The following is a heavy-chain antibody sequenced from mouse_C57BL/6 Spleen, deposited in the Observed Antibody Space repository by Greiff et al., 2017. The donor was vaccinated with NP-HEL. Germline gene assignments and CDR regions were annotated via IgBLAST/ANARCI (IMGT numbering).Heavy chain of an antibody. J-gene: IGHJ3*01. CDR1: GYTFTSYW. V-gene: IGHV1-74*01. D-gene: IGHD1-1*01. CDR3: ARRSYDSSSSWFAC. CDR2: IYPSDGDT. Sequence: VQLQQSGAELVKPGASVKVSCKASGYTFTSYWMHWVKQRPGQGLEWIGRIYPSDGDTNYNEKFKGKATLTADKSSSTAYMQLSSLTSEDSAVFYWARRSYDSSSSWFACWGQGTLVTVSA.